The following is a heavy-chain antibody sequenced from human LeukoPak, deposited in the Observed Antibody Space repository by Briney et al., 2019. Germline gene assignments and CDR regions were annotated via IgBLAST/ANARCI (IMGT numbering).Heavy chain of an antibody. V-gene: IGHV3-33*01. CDR2: IWYDGTNK. CDR3: ARDFSSGWLDY. D-gene: IGHD6-19*01. CDR1: GFTFSSYG. J-gene: IGHJ4*02. Sequence: PGRSLRLSCAASGFTFSSYGVHWVRQAPGKGLEWVALIWYDGTNKYYADSVKGRFTISRDNSKNTLYLQMNSLRAGDTAVYYCARDFSSGWLDYWGQGTLVTVSS.